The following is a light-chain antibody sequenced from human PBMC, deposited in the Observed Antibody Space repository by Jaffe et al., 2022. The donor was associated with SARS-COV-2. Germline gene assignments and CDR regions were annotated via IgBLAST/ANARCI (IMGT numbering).Light chain of an antibody. CDR1: QSIRSH. CDR2: QAS. Sequence: DIQMTQSPSTLSASVGDRVTITCRASQSIRSHLAWYQQKPGKAPKLLIYQASSLQSGVPSRFSGSGSGTEFTLTISSLQPDDFATYYCQKYSTYPYIFGQGTKLEIK. J-gene: IGKJ2*01. V-gene: IGKV1-5*03. CDR3: QKYSTYPYI.